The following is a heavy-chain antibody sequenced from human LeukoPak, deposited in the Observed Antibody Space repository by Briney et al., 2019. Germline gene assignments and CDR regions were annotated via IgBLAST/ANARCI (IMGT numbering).Heavy chain of an antibody. J-gene: IGHJ5*02. V-gene: IGHV3-21*01. CDR1: GFTFSSYS. D-gene: IGHD2-8*02. CDR3: ARAGGRWFDP. CDR2: ISSSSSYI. Sequence: GGSLRLSCAASGFTFSSYSVNWVRQAPGKGLEWVSSISSSSSYIYYADSVKGRFTISRDNAKNSLYLQMNSLRAEDTAVYYCARAGGRWFDPWGQGTLVTVSS.